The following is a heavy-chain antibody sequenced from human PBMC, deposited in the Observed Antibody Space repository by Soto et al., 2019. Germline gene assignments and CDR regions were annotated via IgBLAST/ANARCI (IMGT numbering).Heavy chain of an antibody. J-gene: IGHJ3*02. V-gene: IGHV3-23*01. CDR1: GFTFRSYA. CDR3: AKPQRRDRNYYDSSGYLLPPDAFDI. CDR2: ISGSGGST. D-gene: IGHD3-22*01. Sequence: PGGSLRLSCAASGFTFRSYARSWVRQAPGKGLEWVSAISGSGGSTYYADSVKGRFTISRDNSKNTLYLQMNSLRAEDTAVYYCAKPQRRDRNYYDSSGYLLPPDAFDIWGQGTMVTVSS.